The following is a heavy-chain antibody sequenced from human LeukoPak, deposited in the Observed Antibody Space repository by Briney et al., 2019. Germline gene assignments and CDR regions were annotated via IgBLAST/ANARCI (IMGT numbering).Heavy chain of an antibody. CDR1: GGSISSGSYY. J-gene: IGHJ4*02. CDR2: IYTSGST. V-gene: IGHV4-61*02. Sequence: SETLSLTCTVSGGSISSGSYYWSWIRQPAGKGLEWIGRIYTSGSTNYNPSLKSRVTISVDTSKNQFSLKLSSVTAADTAVYYCARWGGNNVFYFDYWGQGTLVTVSS. CDR3: ARWGGNNVFYFDY. D-gene: IGHD2/OR15-2a*01.